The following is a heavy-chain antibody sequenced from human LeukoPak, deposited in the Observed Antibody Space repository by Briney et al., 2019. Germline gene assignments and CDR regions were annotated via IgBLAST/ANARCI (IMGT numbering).Heavy chain of an antibody. Sequence: LETLSLTCTVSGGSISSYYWSWIRQPPGKGLEWIGYIYYSGSTNYNPSLKSRVTISVDTSKNQFSLKLSSVTAADTAVYYCAAVRFGELLWEGWNYFDYWGQGTLVTVSS. CDR3: AAVRFGELLWEGWNYFDY. CDR2: IYYSGST. CDR1: GGSISSYY. V-gene: IGHV4-59*01. J-gene: IGHJ4*02. D-gene: IGHD3-10*01.